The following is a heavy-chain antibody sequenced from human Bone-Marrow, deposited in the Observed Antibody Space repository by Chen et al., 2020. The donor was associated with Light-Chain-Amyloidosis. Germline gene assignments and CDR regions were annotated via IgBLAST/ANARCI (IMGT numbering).Heavy chain of an antibody. CDR1: GYTFPNYW. V-gene: IGHV5-51*01. CDR2: IYPDDSDA. Sequence: EVQLAQSGPEVKKPGEYLKISCKGSGYTFPNYWIGWVRQMPGKGLEWMGVIYPDDSDARYSPSFEGQVTISADKAITTAYRKWRSLKASDTAMYYCARRRDGYNFDYWGQGTLVTVSS. J-gene: IGHJ4*02. CDR3: ARRRDGYNFDY. D-gene: IGHD5-12*01.